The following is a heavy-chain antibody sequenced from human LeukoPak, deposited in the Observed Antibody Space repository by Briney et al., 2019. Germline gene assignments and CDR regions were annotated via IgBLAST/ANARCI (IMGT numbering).Heavy chain of an antibody. Sequence: GGSLRLSCVASGFTFSNYNMNWVRQAPGKGLEWVSSISSSSRYIYYADSVKGRFTISRDNSKNTLYLQMNSLRAEDTAVYYCAKDQGSGRHSLDAFDIWGQGTMVTVSS. CDR2: ISSSSRYI. CDR3: AKDQGSGRHSLDAFDI. J-gene: IGHJ3*02. D-gene: IGHD3-10*01. V-gene: IGHV3-21*01. CDR1: GFTFSNYN.